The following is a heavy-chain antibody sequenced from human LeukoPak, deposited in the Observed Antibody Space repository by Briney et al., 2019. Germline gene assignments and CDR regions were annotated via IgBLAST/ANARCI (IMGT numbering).Heavy chain of an antibody. CDR1: GFTVSSYD. CDR2: IRGSDRST. CDR3: AKGLAFDY. J-gene: IGHJ4*02. V-gene: IGHV3-23*01. Sequence: GTSLTLSCAASGFTVSSYDMSWGRQAPGKGLEWVSSIRGSDRSTYYADSVKGRFTISKDNSKNTLYLQMNSLRADDTAVYYCAKGLAFDYWGQGILVTVSS.